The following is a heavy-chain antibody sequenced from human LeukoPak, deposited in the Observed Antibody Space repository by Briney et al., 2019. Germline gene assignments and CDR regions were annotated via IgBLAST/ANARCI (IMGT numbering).Heavy chain of an antibody. CDR2: INNDGRST. J-gene: IGHJ4*02. CDR1: GFTFSFYW. V-gene: IGHV3-74*01. CDR3: ARDNEYCTGGTCRLDY. Sequence: GGSLRLSCASSGFTFSFYWMHWVRPAPGKGLVWVSRINNDGRSTSYAGSVKGRFTISRDNAKNTLYLQMNSLRAEDTAVYHCARDNEYCTGGTCRLDYWGQGALVTVSS. D-gene: IGHD2-15*01.